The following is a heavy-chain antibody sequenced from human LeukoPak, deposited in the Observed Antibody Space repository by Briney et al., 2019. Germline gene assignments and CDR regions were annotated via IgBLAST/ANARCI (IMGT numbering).Heavy chain of an antibody. Sequence: GGSLRLSCAASGFTFSDYYMSWIRQAPGKGLEWVSVIYSGGSTYYADSVKGRFTISRDNSKNTLYLQMNSLRAEDTAVYYCARELLGSSAYDYWGQGTLVTVSS. CDR3: ARELLGSSAYDY. V-gene: IGHV3-53*01. J-gene: IGHJ4*02. D-gene: IGHD2-8*02. CDR1: GFTFSDYY. CDR2: IYSGGST.